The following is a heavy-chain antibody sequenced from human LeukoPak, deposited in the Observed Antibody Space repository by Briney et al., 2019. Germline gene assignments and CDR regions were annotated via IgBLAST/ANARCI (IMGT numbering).Heavy chain of an antibody. Sequence: PGGTLRLSCAASGFTFSSNSMNWVRPAPGQGLEWVSSISSSSSYIYYADSVKGRFTISRDNAKNSLYLQMNSLRAEDTAVYYCARDPPLPVTTDYFDYWGQGTLVTVSS. J-gene: IGHJ4*02. D-gene: IGHD4-17*01. CDR2: ISSSSSYI. CDR1: GFTFSSNS. V-gene: IGHV3-21*01. CDR3: ARDPPLPVTTDYFDY.